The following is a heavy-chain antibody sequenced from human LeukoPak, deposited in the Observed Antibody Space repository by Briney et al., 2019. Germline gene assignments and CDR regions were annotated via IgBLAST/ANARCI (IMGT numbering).Heavy chain of an antibody. J-gene: IGHJ4*02. CDR1: GFTFSSYA. V-gene: IGHV3-64*01. CDR3: ARDLWGDY. Sequence: GGSLRLSCAASGFTFSSYAMHWVRQAPGKGLEYVSAISSNGGSTYYANSVKGRFTISRDNSKNTLYLQMGSLRAEDMAVYCCARDLWGDYWGQGTLVTVSS. CDR2: ISSNGGST. D-gene: IGHD2/OR15-2a*01.